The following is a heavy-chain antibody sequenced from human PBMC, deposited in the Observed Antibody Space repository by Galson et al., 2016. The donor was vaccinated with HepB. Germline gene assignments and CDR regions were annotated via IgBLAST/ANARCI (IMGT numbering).Heavy chain of an antibody. D-gene: IGHD1-1*01. CDR1: GFVFSNFG. CDR3: AKERLVRRIFDH. CDR2: ISTRRTT. V-gene: IGHV3-23*01. Sequence: GSLRLSCAASGFVFSNFGLSWVRQAPGKGLGWVASISTRRTTYYSDSVQGRFTISRDNSNNTLYLQMNGLRAEDTAVYYCAKERLVRRIFDHRGQGTLLTVSS. J-gene: IGHJ4*02.